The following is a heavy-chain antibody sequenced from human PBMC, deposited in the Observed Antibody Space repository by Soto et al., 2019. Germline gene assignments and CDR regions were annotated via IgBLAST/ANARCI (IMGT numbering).Heavy chain of an antibody. CDR1: GGSISSYY. CDR2: IYYSGST. CDR3: ARAHVTTYYYGMDV. V-gene: IGHV4-59*01. D-gene: IGHD4-17*01. Sequence: SETLSLTCTVSGGSISSYYWSWIRQPPGKGLEWIGYIYYSGSTNYNPSLKSRVTISVDTSKNQFSLKLSSVTAADTAVYYCARAHVTTYYYGMDVWGQGTTVTVSS. J-gene: IGHJ6*02.